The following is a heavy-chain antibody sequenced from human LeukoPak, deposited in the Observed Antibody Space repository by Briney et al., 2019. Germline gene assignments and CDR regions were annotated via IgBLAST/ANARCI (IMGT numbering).Heavy chain of an antibody. J-gene: IGHJ6*02. Sequence: SETLSLTCTVSGGSISSYYWSWIRQPPGKGLEWIGYIYYSGSTNYNPSLKSRVTISVDTSKNQFSLKLSSVPAADTAVYYCARVGAAYGMDVWGQGTTVTVSS. CDR2: IYYSGST. V-gene: IGHV4-59*01. CDR1: GGSISSYY. CDR3: ARVGAAYGMDV. D-gene: IGHD4/OR15-4a*01.